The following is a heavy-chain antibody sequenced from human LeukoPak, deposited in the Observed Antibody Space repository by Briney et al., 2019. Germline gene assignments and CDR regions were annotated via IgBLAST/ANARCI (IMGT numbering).Heavy chain of an antibody. CDR3: AKTAVAGSEYFDY. J-gene: IGHJ4*02. V-gene: IGHV3-7*01. CDR1: GFTFSSHW. D-gene: IGHD6-19*01. Sequence: GGSLRLSCAASGFTFSSHWMSWVRQAPGKGLEWVANIKKDGSEKYYVDSVKGRFTISRDNAKNSLYLQMNSLRAEDTAVYYCAKTAVAGSEYFDYWGQGTLVTVSS. CDR2: IKKDGSEK.